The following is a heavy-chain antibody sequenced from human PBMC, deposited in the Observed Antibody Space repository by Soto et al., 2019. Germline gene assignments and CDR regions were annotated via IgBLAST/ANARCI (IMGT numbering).Heavy chain of an antibody. J-gene: IGHJ5*02. CDR1: GGSFSGYY. D-gene: IGHD6-13*01. Sequence: SETLSLTCAVYGGSFSGYYWSWIRQPPGKGLEWIGEINHSGSTNYNPSLKSRVTISVDTSKNQFSLKLSSVTAADTAVYYCVRGGIAAAATWWFDPWGQGTLVAVSS. V-gene: IGHV4-34*01. CDR2: INHSGST. CDR3: VRGGIAAAATWWFDP.